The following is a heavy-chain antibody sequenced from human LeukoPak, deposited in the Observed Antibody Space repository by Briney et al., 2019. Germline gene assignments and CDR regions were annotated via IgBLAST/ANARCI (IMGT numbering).Heavy chain of an antibody. J-gene: IGHJ5*02. V-gene: IGHV3-48*01. Sequence: PGGSLRLSCAASGFTVSRNYMSWVRQAPGKGLEWVSYIDSISTTIYYADSVKGRFTISRDNAKNSLYLQMNSLRAEDTAIYYCARDVGGRGWFDPWGQGTLVTVSS. CDR2: IDSISTTI. CDR3: ARDVGGRGWFDP. D-gene: IGHD3-16*01. CDR1: GFTVSRNY.